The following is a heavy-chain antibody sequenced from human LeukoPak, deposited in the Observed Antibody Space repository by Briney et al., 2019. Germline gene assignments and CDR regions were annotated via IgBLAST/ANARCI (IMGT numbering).Heavy chain of an antibody. Sequence: SVKVSCKASGGTFSSYAISWVRQAPGQGLEWMGGIIPIFGTANYAQKFQGRVTITADKSTSTAYMELSSLRSGDTAVYYCARDTRLGELSLYINWGQGTLVTVSS. CDR2: IIPIFGTA. J-gene: IGHJ4*02. D-gene: IGHD3-16*02. CDR1: GGTFSSYA. V-gene: IGHV1-69*06. CDR3: ARDTRLGELSLYIN.